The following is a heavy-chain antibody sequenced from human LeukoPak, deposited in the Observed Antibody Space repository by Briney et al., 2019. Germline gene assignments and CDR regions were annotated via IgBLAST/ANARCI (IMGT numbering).Heavy chain of an antibody. CDR2: ISSSSNYI. CDR3: AKGEGYCSGGSCYLGAFDI. D-gene: IGHD2-15*01. V-gene: IGHV3-21*01. J-gene: IGHJ3*02. CDR1: GFPFSSYT. Sequence: GGSLRLSCAASGFPFSSYTMNWVRQAPGKGLEWVSSISSSSNYIHYADSVKGRFTISRDNSKNTLYLQMKSLRAEDTAVYYCAKGEGYCSGGSCYLGAFDIWGQGTMVTVSS.